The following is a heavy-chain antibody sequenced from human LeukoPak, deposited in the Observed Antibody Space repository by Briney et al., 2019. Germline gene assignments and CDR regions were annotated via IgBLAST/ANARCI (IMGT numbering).Heavy chain of an antibody. J-gene: IGHJ4*02. D-gene: IGHD2-15*01. CDR3: ARSGLNRLDY. CDR2: FSGSGGGT. CDR1: GFTFSTYA. V-gene: IGHV3-23*01. Sequence: GGSLRLSCEASGFTFSTYAMSWVRQAPGKGLEWVSSFSGSGGGTYYADSVKGRFTISRDNSKNTLYLQMNSLRAEDTAIYYCARSGLNRLDYWGQGTLVTVSS.